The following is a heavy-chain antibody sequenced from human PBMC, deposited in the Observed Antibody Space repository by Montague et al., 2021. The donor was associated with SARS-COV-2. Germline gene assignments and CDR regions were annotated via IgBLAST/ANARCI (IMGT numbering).Heavy chain of an antibody. J-gene: IGHJ4*02. CDR2: ISSSSSYI. Sequence: SLRLSCAASGFTFSSYSMNWVRQAPGKGLEWVSSISSSSSYIYYADSVKGRFTISRDNAKNSLYLQMNSLRAEDTAVYYCARDPYYDILPDYYKDWGQGTLVTVSP. CDR1: GFTFSSYS. CDR3: ARDPYYDILPDYYKD. V-gene: IGHV3-21*01. D-gene: IGHD3-9*01.